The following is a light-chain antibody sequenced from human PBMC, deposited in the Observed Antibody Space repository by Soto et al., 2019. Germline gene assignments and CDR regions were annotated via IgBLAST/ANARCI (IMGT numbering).Light chain of an antibody. Sequence: DIQLTQSPSFLSASVGDRVTITCRASQGINTYLAWYQQKPGKAPKLLINAASTLQSGVPSRFSGSGSGTEFTLTISSLQPEEFATYYCQQLNSYPYTFGQGTKLEIK. CDR1: QGINTY. CDR3: QQLNSYPYT. J-gene: IGKJ2*01. CDR2: AAS. V-gene: IGKV1-9*01.